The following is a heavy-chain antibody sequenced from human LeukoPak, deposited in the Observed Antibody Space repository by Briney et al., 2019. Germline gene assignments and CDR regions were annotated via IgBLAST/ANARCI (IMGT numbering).Heavy chain of an antibody. D-gene: IGHD6-19*01. Sequence: ASVKVSCKASGYIFTTYFMHWLRQAPGQGLEWMGWISAYNGNTNYAQKLQGRVTMTTDTSTSTAYMELSSLRSEDTAVYYCARVSIAVAGPPDYWGQGTLVTVSS. V-gene: IGHV1-18*01. J-gene: IGHJ4*02. CDR3: ARVSIAVAGPPDY. CDR2: ISAYNGNT. CDR1: GYIFTTYF.